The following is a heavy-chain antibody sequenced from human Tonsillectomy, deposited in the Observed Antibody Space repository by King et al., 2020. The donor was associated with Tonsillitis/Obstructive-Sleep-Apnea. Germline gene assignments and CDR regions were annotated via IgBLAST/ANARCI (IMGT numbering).Heavy chain of an antibody. CDR3: ARGGWYQLSWFDP. J-gene: IGHJ5*02. V-gene: IGHV3-7*04. Sequence: VQLVESGGGLVQPGGSLRLSCAASGFTFSSYWMSWVRQAPGKGLEWVANIKQDGSEKYYVDSVKGRFTISRDNAKNSLYLQMNSLRAEETAVYYCARGGWYQLSWFDPWGQGTLVTVSS. D-gene: IGHD2-2*01. CDR2: IKQDGSEK. CDR1: GFTFSSYW.